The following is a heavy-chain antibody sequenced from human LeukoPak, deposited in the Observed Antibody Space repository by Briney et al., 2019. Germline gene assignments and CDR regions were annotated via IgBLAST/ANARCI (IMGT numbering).Heavy chain of an antibody. J-gene: IGHJ4*02. V-gene: IGHV4-61*08. CDR1: GGSANTGAYY. CDR2: IFYTGST. CDR3: ARLGEWAAVDF. D-gene: IGHD1-26*01. Sequence: SETLSLTCTVPGGSANTGAYYWTSIRQPPGNGLEWLGYIFYTGSTDYNPSLKSRVTISGDTSKNQFSLKLSSVTAADTAVYYCARLGEWAAVDFWGQGTLVTVSS.